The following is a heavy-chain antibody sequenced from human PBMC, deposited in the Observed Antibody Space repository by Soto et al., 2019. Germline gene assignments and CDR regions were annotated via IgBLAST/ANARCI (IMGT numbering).Heavy chain of an antibody. D-gene: IGHD3-10*01. CDR2: ISGYNGNT. CDR1: GYTFTSYG. V-gene: IGHV1-18*04. J-gene: IGHJ6*01. CDR3: ARAGKYYYGSGSPYYYGMEV. Sequence: QVQLVQSGAEVKKPGASVKVSCKASGYTFTSYGVSWVRQAPGQGLEWMGWISGYNGNTNYAQKLQGRVTMTTDTSTSTAYVELRSLRSDDTAVYYCARAGKYYYGSGSPYYYGMEVWGQGITVTVSS.